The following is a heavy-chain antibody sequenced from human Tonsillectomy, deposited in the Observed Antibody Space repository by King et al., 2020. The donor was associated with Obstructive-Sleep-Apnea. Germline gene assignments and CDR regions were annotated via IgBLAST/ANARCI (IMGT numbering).Heavy chain of an antibody. Sequence: QLVQSGAEVKKPGESLKISCEGSGYIFSSYWISWVRQMPGKGLEWMGIIYPGDSDTRYRPSFQGQVTISADKSISTAYLQWSSLKASDTAVYYCARGRGMGLGGMHVWGQGTTVTVSS. V-gene: IGHV5-51*01. CDR3: ARGRGMGLGGMHV. CDR2: IYPGDSDT. CDR1: GYIFSSYW. J-gene: IGHJ6*02. D-gene: IGHD5-24*01.